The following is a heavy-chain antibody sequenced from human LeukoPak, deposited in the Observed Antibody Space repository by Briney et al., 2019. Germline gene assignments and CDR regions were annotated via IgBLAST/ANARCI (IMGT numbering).Heavy chain of an antibody. Sequence: GGSLRLSCAASGFTYSSYGMHWVRQAPGKGLEWVAFIRYDGSNKYYADSVKGRFTISRDNSKNTLYLQMNSLRAEDTAVYYCAKADVVAVSLDYWGQGTLVTVSS. CDR2: IRYDGSNK. V-gene: IGHV3-30*02. CDR3: AKADVVAVSLDY. CDR1: GFTYSSYG. J-gene: IGHJ4*02. D-gene: IGHD2-15*01.